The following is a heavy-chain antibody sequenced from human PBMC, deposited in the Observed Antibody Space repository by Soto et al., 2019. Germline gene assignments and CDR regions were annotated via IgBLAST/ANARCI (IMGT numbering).Heavy chain of an antibody. J-gene: IGHJ6*02. CDR3: ASAAYGSGSYYAPYYYYAMDV. Sequence: SETLSLTCTVSGASVSSYYWSWIRQPPGKGLEWLGYILYTGNTNYNPSLKSRVTTSVDTSKNQVSLKLSAVTAADTAVYFCASAAYGSGSYYAPYYYYAMDVWRQPTTVTVSS. V-gene: IGHV4-59*02. D-gene: IGHD3-10*01. CDR2: ILYTGNT. CDR1: GASVSSYY.